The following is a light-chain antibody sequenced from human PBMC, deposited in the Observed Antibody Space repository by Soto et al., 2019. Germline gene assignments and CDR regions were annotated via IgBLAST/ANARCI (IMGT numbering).Light chain of an antibody. CDR2: GAS. J-gene: IGKJ2*03. Sequence: EIVMTQSPATLSVSPGERVTLSCRASQNVNNNLAWYQQKPGQPPRLLIQGASARATGIPVRFSGSGSGTEFTLTISSLQSEDFGVYYCQQYKDLYSFGQGTKLEIK. V-gene: IGKV3-15*01. CDR3: QQYKDLYS. CDR1: QNVNNN.